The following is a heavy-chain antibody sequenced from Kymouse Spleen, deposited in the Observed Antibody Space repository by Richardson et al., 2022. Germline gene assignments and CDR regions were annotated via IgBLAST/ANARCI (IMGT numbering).Heavy chain of an antibody. CDR2: IWYDGSNK. V-gene: IGHV3-33*01. D-gene: IGHD3-10*01. Sequence: QVQLVESGGGVVQPGRSLRLSCAASGFTFSSYGMHWVRQAPGKGLEWVAVIWYDGSNKYYADSVKGRFTISRDNSKNTLYLQMNSLRAEDTAVYYCAREGTMVRGVFDYWGQGTLVTVSS. CDR3: AREGTMVRGVFDY. CDR1: GFTFSSYG. J-gene: IGHJ4*02.